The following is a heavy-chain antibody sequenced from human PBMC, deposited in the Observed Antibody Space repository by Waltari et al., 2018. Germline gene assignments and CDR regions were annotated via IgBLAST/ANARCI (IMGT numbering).Heavy chain of an antibody. V-gene: IGHV3-53*02. CDR1: EFIVRNNY. Sequence: EVQLVETGGALIHPGGSLRLSCAASEFIVRNNYMAWVRQAPGKGLESVSVIYAGGGSDSADSVRCRFTISRDNSKNTLYLEMNALRPDDTAVYYCATLGAYLGAFEVWGRGTMVTVSS. CDR3: ATLGAYLGAFEV. D-gene: IGHD3-16*01. CDR2: IYAGGGS. J-gene: IGHJ3*01.